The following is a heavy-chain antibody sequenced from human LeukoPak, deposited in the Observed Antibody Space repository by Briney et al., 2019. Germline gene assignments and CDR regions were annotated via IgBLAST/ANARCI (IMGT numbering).Heavy chain of an antibody. CDR3: AKSDVVVTAVLDY. V-gene: IGHV3-30*18. Sequence: TGGSLRLSCAASGFTFSSYGMHWVRQAPGKGLEWVAFISYDGSNKYYADSVKGRFTISRDNSKNTLYLQMNSLRAEDTAVYYCAKSDVVVTAVLDYWGQGTLVTVSS. CDR1: GFTFSSYG. D-gene: IGHD2-21*02. J-gene: IGHJ4*02. CDR2: ISYDGSNK.